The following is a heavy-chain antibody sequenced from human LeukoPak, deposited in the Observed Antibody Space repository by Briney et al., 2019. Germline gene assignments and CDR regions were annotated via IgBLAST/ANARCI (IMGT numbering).Heavy chain of an antibody. D-gene: IGHD4-11*01. CDR2: IIPIFGTA. CDR3: ARVVRTTVTPVGDAFDI. V-gene: IGHV1-69*06. Sequence: SVKVSCKASGATFSSYAISWVRQAPGQGLEWMGGIIPIFGTANYAQKFQGRVTITADKSTSTAYMELSSLRSEDTAVYYCARVVRTTVTPVGDAFDIWGQGTMVTVSS. J-gene: IGHJ3*02. CDR1: GATFSSYA.